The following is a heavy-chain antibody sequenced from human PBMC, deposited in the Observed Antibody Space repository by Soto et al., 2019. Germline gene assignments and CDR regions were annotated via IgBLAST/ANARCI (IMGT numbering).Heavy chain of an antibody. D-gene: IGHD4-17*01. V-gene: IGHV2-5*02. CDR3: AHAGDYDLLTFDH. Sequence: QIPLKESGPTLVRPAQTLTLTCDFSGFSLSTYHMGVAWIRQPPGKALEWLALIYWDDDKRYSPFLKDRLAISKDTSSNQVVLTITNMDPGDTATYFCAHAGDYDLLTFDHWGPGTLVTVSS. CDR1: GFSLSTYHMG. J-gene: IGHJ4*02. CDR2: IYWDDDK.